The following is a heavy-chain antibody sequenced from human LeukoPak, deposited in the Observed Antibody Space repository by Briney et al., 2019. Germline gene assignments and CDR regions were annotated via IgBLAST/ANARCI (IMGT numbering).Heavy chain of an antibody. D-gene: IGHD1-26*01. CDR1: GGTFSRYA. J-gene: IGHJ6*03. V-gene: IGHV1-69*13. Sequence: SVKVSCKASGGTFSRYAISWVRQAPGQGLEWMGGIIPIFGTANYAQKFQGRVTITADESTSTAYMELSSLRSEDTAVYYCARDYAATYYYMDVWGKGTTVTVSS. CDR2: IIPIFGTA. CDR3: ARDYAATYYYMDV.